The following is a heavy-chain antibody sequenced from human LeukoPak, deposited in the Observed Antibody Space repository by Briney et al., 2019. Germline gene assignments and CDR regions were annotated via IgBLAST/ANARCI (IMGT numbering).Heavy chain of an antibody. CDR1: GFAFSSLD. CDR2: ISAGGDRT. CDR3: AKDARRSCGWWCFDH. V-gene: IGHV3-23*01. D-gene: IGHD6-19*01. Sequence: GGSLRLSCASSGFAFSSLDMGWVSQAPRKGLEWVSAISAGGDRTYYADSVRGRFTLSRDKSKNTLYLQMNSLRAEDTAVYYCAKDARRSCGWWCFDHWGQGTLVTVSS. J-gene: IGHJ4*02.